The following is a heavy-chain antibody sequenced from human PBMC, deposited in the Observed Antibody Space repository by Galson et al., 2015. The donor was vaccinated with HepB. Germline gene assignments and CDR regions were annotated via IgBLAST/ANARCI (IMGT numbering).Heavy chain of an antibody. D-gene: IGHD6-6*01. Sequence: SLRLSCAASGFTFSGYSMNWVRQAPGKGLEWVSSISSSSSYIYYADSVKGRFTISRDNAKNSLYLQMNSLRAEDTAVYYCARTLGKLEYSSSSGWGYYYYGMDVWGQGTTVTVSS. CDR3: ARTLGKLEYSSSSGWGYYYYGMDV. J-gene: IGHJ6*02. CDR2: ISSSSSYI. V-gene: IGHV3-21*01. CDR1: GFTFSGYS.